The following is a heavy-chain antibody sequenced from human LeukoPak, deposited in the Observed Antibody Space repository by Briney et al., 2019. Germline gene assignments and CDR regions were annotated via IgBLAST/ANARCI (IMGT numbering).Heavy chain of an antibody. J-gene: IGHJ4*02. D-gene: IGHD3-9*01. CDR3: ARRTTTGYVNYFDY. Sequence: ASVKVSCKASGYTFTGYYMHWVRQAPGQGLEWMGWINPNSGGTNYAQKFQGRVTMTRDTSISTAYMELSRLRSDDTAVYYCARRTTTGYVNYFDYWGQGTLVTVSS. CDR2: INPNSGGT. V-gene: IGHV1-2*02. CDR1: GYTFTGYY.